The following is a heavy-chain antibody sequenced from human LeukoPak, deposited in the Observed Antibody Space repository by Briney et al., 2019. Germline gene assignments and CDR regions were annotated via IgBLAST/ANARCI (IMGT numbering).Heavy chain of an antibody. CDR3: ARVTTGGYYNC. J-gene: IGHJ4*02. CDR1: GGSISSGSYY. CDR2: IYTSGSA. D-gene: IGHD3-22*01. V-gene: IGHV4-61*02. Sequence: SQTLSLTCTVSGGSISSGSYYWSWIRQPAGKGLEWIGRIYTSGSANYNPSLKSRVTISVDTSKNQFSLKLTSVTAADTAVYYCARVTTGGYYNCWGQGTLVTVSS.